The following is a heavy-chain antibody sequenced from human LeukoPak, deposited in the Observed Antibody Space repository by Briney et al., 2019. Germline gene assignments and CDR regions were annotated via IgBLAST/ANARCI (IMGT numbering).Heavy chain of an antibody. J-gene: IGHJ5*02. CDR1: GYTPTELS. V-gene: IGHV1-24*01. Sequence: ASVKVSCKVSGYTPTELSMHWVRQAPGKGLEWMGGFDPEDGETIYAQKFQGRVTMTEDTSTDTAYMELSSLRSEDTAVYYCATFTMVRGVLIAPHGFDPWGQGTLVTVSS. CDR2: FDPEDGET. CDR3: ATFTMVRGVLIAPHGFDP. D-gene: IGHD3-10*01.